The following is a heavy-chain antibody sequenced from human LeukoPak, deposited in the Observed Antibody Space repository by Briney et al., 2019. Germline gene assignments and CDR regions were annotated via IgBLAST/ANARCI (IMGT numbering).Heavy chain of an antibody. V-gene: IGHV4-39*01. D-gene: IGHD3-22*01. CDR2: IYYSGST. CDR3: ASSGYYYKHAFDI. Sequence: SETLSLTCTVSGGSISSSSYYWGWIRQPPGKGLEWIGSIYYSGSTYYNPSLKSRVTTSVDTSKNQLSLKLSSVTAADTAVYYCASSGYYYKHAFDIWGQGTMVTVSS. J-gene: IGHJ3*02. CDR1: GGSISSSSYY.